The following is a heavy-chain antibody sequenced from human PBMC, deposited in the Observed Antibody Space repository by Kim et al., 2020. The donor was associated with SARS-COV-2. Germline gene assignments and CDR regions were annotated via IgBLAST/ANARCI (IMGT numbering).Heavy chain of an antibody. CDR2: IYYSGST. D-gene: IGHD3-3*01. V-gene: IGHV4-31*03. CDR3: AIGILITIFGVVAHLDY. J-gene: IGHJ4*02. CDR1: GGSISSGGYY. Sequence: SETLSLTCTVSGGSISSGGYYWSWIRQHPGKGLEWIGYIYYSGSTYYNPSLKSRVTISVDTSKNQCSLQLSSVTAADTAVYYCAIGILITIFGVVAHLDYWGQGTLVTVSS.